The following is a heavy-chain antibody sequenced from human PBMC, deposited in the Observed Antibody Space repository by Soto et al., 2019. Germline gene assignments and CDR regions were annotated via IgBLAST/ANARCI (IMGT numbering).Heavy chain of an antibody. CDR2: IIPIVTTP. CDR1: GGTFSSYA. J-gene: IGHJ6*02. D-gene: IGHD3-10*01. CDR3: ASGGYNLWSHYHYYRMHV. Sequence: QVRLVQYGAEVKKPGSSVTVSCEASGGTFSSYAVTWVRQAPGQGLEWMGGIIPIVTTPNYAQKLQGRLTISADKSTKTSYMGLRSVRSEDKGVYYDASGGYNLWSHYHYYRMHVWDPGTTGSVSS. V-gene: IGHV1-69*06.